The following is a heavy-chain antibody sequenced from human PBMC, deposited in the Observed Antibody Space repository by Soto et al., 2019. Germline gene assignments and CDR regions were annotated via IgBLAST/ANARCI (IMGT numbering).Heavy chain of an antibody. Sequence: GGSLRLSCAASGFTFSSYAVSWVRQAPGKGLEWVSAISGSGGSTYYADSVRGRFTISGDNSKNTLYLQMNSLRAEDTAVYYCAKPVVVTDFDYWGQGTRVTGSS. V-gene: IGHV3-23*01. CDR2: ISGSGGST. CDR3: AKPVVVTDFDY. CDR1: GFTFSSYA. D-gene: IGHD2-21*01. J-gene: IGHJ4*02.